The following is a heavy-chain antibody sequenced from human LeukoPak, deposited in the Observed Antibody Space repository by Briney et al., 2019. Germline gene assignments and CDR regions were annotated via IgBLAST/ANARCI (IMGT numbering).Heavy chain of an antibody. J-gene: IGHJ4*02. Sequence: PGGSLRLSCAASGFTFSSYAMSWVRQAPGKGLEWVSAISGSGSSTYYADSVKGRFTISRDNSKNTLYLQMNSLRAEDTAVYYCAKFLPTHIVVANYYFDYWGQGTLVTVSS. CDR3: AKFLPTHIVVANYYFDY. V-gene: IGHV3-23*01. D-gene: IGHD2-21*01. CDR2: ISGSGSST. CDR1: GFTFSSYA.